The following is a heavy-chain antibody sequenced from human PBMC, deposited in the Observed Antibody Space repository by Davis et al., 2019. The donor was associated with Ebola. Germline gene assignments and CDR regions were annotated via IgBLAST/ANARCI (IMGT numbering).Heavy chain of an antibody. Sequence: GESLKISCAASGFTFSSYAMHWVRQAPGKGLEWVAAISDDGRNKYYVDSVKGRFTISRDNSKNTLYLQMNRLRAEDTAVYYCAKGSWPVNWELPYFDYWGQGTLVTVSS. D-gene: IGHD1-26*01. J-gene: IGHJ4*02. V-gene: IGHV3-30*18. CDR3: AKGSWPVNWELPYFDY. CDR1: GFTFSSYA. CDR2: ISDDGRNK.